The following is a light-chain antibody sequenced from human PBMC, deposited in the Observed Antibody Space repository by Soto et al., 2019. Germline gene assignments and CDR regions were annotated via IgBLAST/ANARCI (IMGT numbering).Light chain of an antibody. V-gene: IGKV3-20*01. Sequence: EIVLTQSPGTLSMSPGERATVSCRASERVDSSYLAWYQQKPGQAPRLVIYGVSNRATGIPDRFSGSGSGTDFSLTISRLEPEDFAVYYCQQYGSSPYTFCQGTKLEI. J-gene: IGKJ2*01. CDR2: GVS. CDR1: ERVDSSY. CDR3: QQYGSSPYT.